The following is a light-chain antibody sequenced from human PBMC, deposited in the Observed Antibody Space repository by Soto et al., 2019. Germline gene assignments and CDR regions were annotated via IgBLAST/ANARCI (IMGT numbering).Light chain of an antibody. Sequence: DVLMTQSPLSLPVTLGQPASISCRSSQSLVDSDGNTYLNWFQQRPGHSPRRLIYKVSNRDSGVPDRFRGSGSGADFTLKISRVEAEDVGVYYCLQGTHWPPTFGGGTKVEIK. J-gene: IGKJ4*01. V-gene: IGKV2-30*01. CDR2: KVS. CDR3: LQGTHWPPT. CDR1: QSLVDSDGNTY.